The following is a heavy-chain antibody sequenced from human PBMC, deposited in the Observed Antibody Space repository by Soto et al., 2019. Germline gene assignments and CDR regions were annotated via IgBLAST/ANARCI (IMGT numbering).Heavy chain of an antibody. D-gene: IGHD3-3*01. J-gene: IGHJ6*02. CDR1: GFTFSSYG. CDR2: IWYDGSNK. CDR3: ARESGLRFLEWLPGHYYGMDV. V-gene: IGHV3-33*01. Sequence: QVQLVESGGGVVQPGRSLRLSCAASGFTFSSYGMHWVRQAPGKGLEWVAVIWYDGSNKYYADSVKVRFTISRDNSKNTLYVQMNSLRAEDTAVYYCARESGLRFLEWLPGHYYGMDVWGQGTTVTVSS.